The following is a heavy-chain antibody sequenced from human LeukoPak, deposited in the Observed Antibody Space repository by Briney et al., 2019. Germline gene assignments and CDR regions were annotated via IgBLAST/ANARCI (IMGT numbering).Heavy chain of an antibody. CDR1: GFTFSRYT. D-gene: IGHD2-2*01. Sequence: PGGSLRLSCAASGFTFSRYTIHWVRQAPGXXXEWVAVISFDGTNKYYADSVKGRFTISRDNSKNTLYLQMNSLGAEDTAVYYCASHIVVVPAAASFDYWGQGTLVTVSS. CDR3: ASHIVVVPAAASFDY. J-gene: IGHJ4*02. V-gene: IGHV3-30-3*01. CDR2: ISFDGTNK.